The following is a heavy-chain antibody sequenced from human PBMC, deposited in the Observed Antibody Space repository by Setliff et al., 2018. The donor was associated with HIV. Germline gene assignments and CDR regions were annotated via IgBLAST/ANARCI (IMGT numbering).Heavy chain of an antibody. J-gene: IGHJ6*02. Sequence: SETLSLTCAVSGISINSGTYYTYYWTWIRQPAGKGLEWIGHIHTSGRTTYNPSLRSRVNISVDMSKNQFSLKLSSVTAADTAVYYCARGYAMDVWGQGTTVTVSS. CDR2: IHTSGRT. V-gene: IGHV4-61*09. CDR1: GISINSGTYYTYY. CDR3: ARGYAMDV.